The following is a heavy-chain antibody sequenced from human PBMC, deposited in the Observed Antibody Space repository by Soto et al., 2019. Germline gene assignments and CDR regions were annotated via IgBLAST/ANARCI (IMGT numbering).Heavy chain of an antibody. V-gene: IGHV4-39*01. J-gene: IGHJ5*02. CDR2: IYYSGST. Sequence: QLQLQESGPGLVKPSETLSLTCTVSGGSISSRGYYWGWIRQPPGKGREWIGTIYYSGSTYYNPSLKSRVSISVDTSKNQFSLKLRSVTAADTAVYYCATSNWFDPWGQGTLVTVSS. CDR3: ATSNWFDP. CDR1: GGSISSRGYY.